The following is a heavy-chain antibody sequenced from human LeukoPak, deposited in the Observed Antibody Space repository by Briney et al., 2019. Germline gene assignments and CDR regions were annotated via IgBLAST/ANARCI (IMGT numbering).Heavy chain of an antibody. CDR2: IVSKSDGGTP. J-gene: IGHJ4*02. CDR1: GFTFSDAW. CDR3: TKDPNVWFRDYSDS. V-gene: IGHV3-15*04. Sequence: KPGGSLRLSCTASGFTFSDAWMSWVRQAPGKGLEWVCRIVSKSDGGTPDYAAPVKGRFTISKDASRNALYLQKNSLRTEDTAVYYCTKDPNVWFRDYSDSWGQGTLVIVSS. D-gene: IGHD3-10*01.